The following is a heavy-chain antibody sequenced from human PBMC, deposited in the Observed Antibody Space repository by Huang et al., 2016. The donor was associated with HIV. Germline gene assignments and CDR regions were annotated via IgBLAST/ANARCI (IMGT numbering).Heavy chain of an antibody. CDR1: GYTFSDYA. CDR3: SSGEKSNGFDH. D-gene: IGHD6-19*01. J-gene: IGHJ4*02. V-gene: IGHV7-4-1*02. CDR2: INTDTGDP. Sequence: QVQLVQSESDLKKPGASVKFSCKVSGYTFSDYAINWVRQAPGQGLEWMGWINTDTGDPTYAPGFRGRFVFSMDTSLSTAFLQISSLESDDSALYYCSSGEKSNGFDHWGQGTLVTVSS.